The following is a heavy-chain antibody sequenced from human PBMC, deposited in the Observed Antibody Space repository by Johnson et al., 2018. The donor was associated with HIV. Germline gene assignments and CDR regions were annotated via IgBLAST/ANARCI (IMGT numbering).Heavy chain of an antibody. Sequence: VQLVESGGGLVQPGRSLRLSCAASGFTFSSYAMSWVRQAPGKGLEWVSSISGSGGTTYYADSVKGRFTISRDTSKSTLYLQMSSLRAEDTAVYYCARLYYYDSSGYYVGAFDIWGQGTMVTVSS. CDR2: ISGSGGTT. CDR3: ARLYYYDSSGYYVGAFDI. CDR1: GFTFSSYA. D-gene: IGHD3-22*01. J-gene: IGHJ3*02. V-gene: IGHV3-23*04.